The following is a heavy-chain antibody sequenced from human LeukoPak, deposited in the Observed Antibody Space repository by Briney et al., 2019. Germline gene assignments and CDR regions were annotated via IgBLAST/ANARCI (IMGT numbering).Heavy chain of an antibody. J-gene: IGHJ5*02. V-gene: IGHV3-33*06. CDR1: GFTFSNYG. D-gene: IGHD1-1*01. CDR2: IWYDGSNK. Sequence: GRSLRLSCAASGFTFSNYGMHWVRQAPGKGLEWVAVIWYDGSNKYYADSVKGRFTVSRDNSKNTLYLQANSLRAEDTAVYYCAKDIDGAGTLGPWGQGTLVTVSS. CDR3: AKDIDGAGTLGP.